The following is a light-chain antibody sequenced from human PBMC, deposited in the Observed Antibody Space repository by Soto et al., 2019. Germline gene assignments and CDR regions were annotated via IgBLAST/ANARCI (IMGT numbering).Light chain of an antibody. CDR2: GAS. CDR1: QSVSSSY. V-gene: IGKV3-20*01. Sequence: EIVLTQSPGTLSLSPGERATLSCRASQSVSSSYLAWYQQKPGQAPRLLIYGASSRATGIPDRFSGSGSGTDFTLYISRLEPEDFAVYYCQQYGSSPYTFGQGTKLVIK. CDR3: QQYGSSPYT. J-gene: IGKJ2*01.